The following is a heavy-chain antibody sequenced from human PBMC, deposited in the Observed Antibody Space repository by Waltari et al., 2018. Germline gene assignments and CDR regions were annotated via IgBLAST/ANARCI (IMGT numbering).Heavy chain of an antibody. Sequence: QLQLQESGPGLVKPAETLSLTCTVSGGSISSSSYYWGWIRQSPGKGLVWVGNIYYRWRTYYGGSTYYNPTRKSRVSISGDTTNNQFSLKLSSVTAADTAVYYCARHWKKSGYRFDPWGQGTLVTVSS. CDR3: ARHWKKSGYRFDP. J-gene: IGHJ5*02. CDR2: IYYRWRTYYGGST. V-gene: IGHV4-39*01. CDR1: GGSISSSSYY. D-gene: IGHD5-12*01.